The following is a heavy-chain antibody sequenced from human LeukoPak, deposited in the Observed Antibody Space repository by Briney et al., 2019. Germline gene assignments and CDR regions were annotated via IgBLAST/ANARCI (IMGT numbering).Heavy chain of an antibody. V-gene: IGHV4-39*01. Sequence: SETLSLTCTVSGGSISSSSYYWGWIRQPPGKGLEWIGSIYYSGSTYYNPSLKSRVTISVDTSKNQLSLKLSSVTAADTAVYYCARRVVAARPFDYWGQGTLVTVSS. CDR3: ARRVVAARPFDY. CDR2: IYYSGST. J-gene: IGHJ4*02. D-gene: IGHD6-6*01. CDR1: GGSISSSSYY.